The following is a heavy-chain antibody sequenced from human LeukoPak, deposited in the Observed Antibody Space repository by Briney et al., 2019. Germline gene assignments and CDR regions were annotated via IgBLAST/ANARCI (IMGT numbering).Heavy chain of an antibody. CDR2: IRSKANSYAT. Sequence: GGSLRLSCAASGFTFSGSAMHWVRQASGKGLEWVGRIRSKANSYATAYAASVKGRFTISRDDSKNTAYRQMNSLKTEDTAVYYCASEYEQPLDYWGQGALVTVSS. CDR1: GFTFSGSA. V-gene: IGHV3-73*01. CDR3: ASEYEQPLDY. J-gene: IGHJ4*02. D-gene: IGHD6-6*01.